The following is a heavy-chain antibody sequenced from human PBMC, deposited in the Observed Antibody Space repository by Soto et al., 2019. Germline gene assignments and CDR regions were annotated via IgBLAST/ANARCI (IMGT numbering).Heavy chain of an antibody. CDR2: IIPIFGTA. J-gene: IGHJ6*02. D-gene: IGHD2-2*01. Sequence: QVQLVQSGAEVKKPGSSVKVSCKASGGTFSSYAISWVRQAPGQGLEWMGGIIPIFGTANYAQKFQGRVTITADESTSTAYMELSSLRSEDTAVYYCARMWCSSTSCYSDYYYGMDVWGQGNTVTVSS. V-gene: IGHV1-69*01. CDR3: ARMWCSSTSCYSDYYYGMDV. CDR1: GGTFSSYA.